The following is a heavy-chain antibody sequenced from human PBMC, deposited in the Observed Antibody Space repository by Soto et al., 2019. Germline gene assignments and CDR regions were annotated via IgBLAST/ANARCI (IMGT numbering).Heavy chain of an antibody. V-gene: IGHV3-33*01. CDR1: GFTFSSYG. CDR2: IWYDGSNK. Sequence: GGSLRLSCAASGFTFSSYGMHWVRQAPGKGLEWVAVIWYDGSNKYYADSVKGRFTISRDNSKNTLYLQMNSLRAEDTAVYYCARAGLWFGELLQNNWFDPWGQGTLVTVSS. D-gene: IGHD3-10*01. J-gene: IGHJ5*02. CDR3: ARAGLWFGELLQNNWFDP.